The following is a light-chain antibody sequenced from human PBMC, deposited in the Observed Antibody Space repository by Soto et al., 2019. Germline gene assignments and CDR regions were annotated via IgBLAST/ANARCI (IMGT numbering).Light chain of an antibody. J-gene: IGKJ2*01. V-gene: IGKV1-39*01. CDR2: AAS. CDR3: QQSYTTPPYT. Sequence: DIEMTQSPSSLSASVGDRVTITCRASQNIKNYLIWYQQKPGKAPKNLIYAASTLQSGVPSRLSGSGSGTNFTLTISSLQPEDFATYYCQQSYTTPPYTFGQGNRLEIK. CDR1: QNIKNY.